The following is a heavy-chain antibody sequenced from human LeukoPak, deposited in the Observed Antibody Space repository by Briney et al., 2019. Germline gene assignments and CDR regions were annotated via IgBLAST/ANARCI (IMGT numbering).Heavy chain of an antibody. CDR1: GFTFSSYS. CDR2: ISSSSSYI. V-gene: IGHV3-21*01. J-gene: IGHJ4*02. CDR3: ARRIRPGYCSSTSCKTRSGGYFDY. D-gene: IGHD2-2*01. Sequence: AGGSLRLPCAASGFTFSSYSMNWVRQAPGKGLEWVSSISSSSSYIYYADSVKGRFTISRDNAKNSLYLQMNSLRAEDTAVYYCARRIRPGYCSSTSCKTRSGGYFDYWGQGTLVTVSS.